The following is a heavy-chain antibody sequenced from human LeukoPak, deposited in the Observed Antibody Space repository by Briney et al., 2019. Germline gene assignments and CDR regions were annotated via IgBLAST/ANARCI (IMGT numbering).Heavy chain of an antibody. Sequence: GGSLRLSCAASGFTLNRYIMNWLRQAPGKGLEWVGNLNLDGSSTYYADSLRGRVIISRDNSKNTLFLQLNSMTPDDTAVYYCARGETGRGDYFDFWGQGTPVAVSS. CDR2: LNLDGSST. J-gene: IGHJ4*02. V-gene: IGHV3-30*03. CDR1: GFTLNRYI. D-gene: IGHD2-15*01. CDR3: ARGETGRGDYFDF.